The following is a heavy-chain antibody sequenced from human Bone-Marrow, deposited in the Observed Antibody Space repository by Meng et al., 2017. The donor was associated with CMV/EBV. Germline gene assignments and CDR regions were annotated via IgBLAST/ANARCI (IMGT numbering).Heavy chain of an antibody. CDR1: TW. CDR2: IYHSGST. J-gene: IGHJ4*02. CDR3: ARVERLYCSSTSCPTTYYFDY. V-gene: IGHV4-4*02. Sequence: TWWSWVRQPPGKGLEWIGEIYHSGSTNYNPSLKSRVTISVDKSKNQFSLKLSSVTAADTAVYYCARVERLYCSSTSCPTTYYFDYWGQGTLVTVSS. D-gene: IGHD2-2*01.